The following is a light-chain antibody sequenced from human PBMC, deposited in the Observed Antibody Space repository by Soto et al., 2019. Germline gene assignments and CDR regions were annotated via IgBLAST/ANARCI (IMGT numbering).Light chain of an antibody. Sequence: DIEMTQSPSSLAASVGDRVTITCQASQDISDFLNWYQQKPGKPPQLLIHDASNLETGVPSRFSGRGSGTDFSFTISSLQPDDIGTYFCQQYDNLPRTFGPGTKLEIK. J-gene: IGKJ2*01. CDR1: QDISDF. CDR3: QQYDNLPRT. CDR2: DAS. V-gene: IGKV1-33*01.